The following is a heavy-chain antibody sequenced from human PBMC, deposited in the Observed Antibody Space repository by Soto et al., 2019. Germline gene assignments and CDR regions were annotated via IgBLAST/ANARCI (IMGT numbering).Heavy chain of an antibody. V-gene: IGHV1-3*01. CDR3: ASSGYSGYDIYYYYGMDV. J-gene: IGHJ6*02. D-gene: IGHD5-12*01. CDR1: GYTFTRYA. CDR2: INAGNGNT. Sequence: GASVKVSCQASGYTFTRYAMHWVRQAPGQRLEWMGWINAGNGNTKYSQKFQGRVTITRDTSASTAYMELSSLRSEDTAVYYCASSGYSGYDIYYYYGMDVWGQGTTVTVSS.